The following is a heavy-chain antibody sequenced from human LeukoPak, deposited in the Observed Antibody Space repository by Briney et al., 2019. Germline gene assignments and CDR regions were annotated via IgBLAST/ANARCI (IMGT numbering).Heavy chain of an antibody. CDR1: GFTVSSNY. D-gene: IGHD1-26*01. V-gene: IGHV3-21*01. CDR2: ISSSSSYI. Sequence: GGSLRLSCAASGFTVSSNYMSWVRQAPGKGLEWVSSISSSSSYIYYADSVKGRFTISRDNSKNTLYLQMNSLRAEDTAVYYCARVSGSYIKDWGQGTLVTVSS. CDR3: ARVSGSYIKD. J-gene: IGHJ4*02.